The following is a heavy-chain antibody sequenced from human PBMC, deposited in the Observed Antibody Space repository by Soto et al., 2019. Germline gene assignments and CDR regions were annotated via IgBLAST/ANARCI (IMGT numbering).Heavy chain of an antibody. CDR1: GFTFSSYG. D-gene: IGHD2-21*01. V-gene: IGHV3-30*18. Sequence: QVQLVESGGGVVQPGRSLRLSCAASGFTFSSYGMHWVRQAPGKGLEWVAVISYDGSNKYYADSVKGRFTISRDNSKNTLYLQMNSLRAEDTAVYYCAKDHIAPGDYWVQRTLVTVSS. CDR2: ISYDGSNK. CDR3: AKDHIAPGDY. J-gene: IGHJ4*02.